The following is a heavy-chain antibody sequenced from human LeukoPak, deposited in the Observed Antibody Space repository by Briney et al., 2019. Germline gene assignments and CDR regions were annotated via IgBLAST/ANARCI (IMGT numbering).Heavy chain of an antibody. D-gene: IGHD3/OR15-3a*01. CDR3: ARWTAYYFDY. CDR2: IYYSGGT. J-gene: IGHJ4*02. CDR1: GGSISSYY. V-gene: IGHV4-59*01. Sequence: SSETLSLTCTVSGGSISSYYWNWIRQPPGKGLEWIGYIYYSGGTNYNPSLKSRVTISVDTSKNQFSLKLSSVTAADTAVYYCARWTAYYFDYWGQGTLVTVSS.